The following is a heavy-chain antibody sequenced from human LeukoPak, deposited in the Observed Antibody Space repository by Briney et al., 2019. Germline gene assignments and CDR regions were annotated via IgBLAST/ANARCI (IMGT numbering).Heavy chain of an antibody. Sequence: SVTVSFTASGGTFSSHAVSWVRQAPGQGLEWMGGTTPIFGSAEYAQKFQGRVTITTDDSTSTAYMELSSLRSEDTAVYYCARAPFYFDSSGFSMDAFDIWGQGTMVTVSS. D-gene: IGHD3-22*01. CDR2: TTPIFGSA. CDR3: ARAPFYFDSSGFSMDAFDI. J-gene: IGHJ3*02. CDR1: GGTFSSHA. V-gene: IGHV1-69*05.